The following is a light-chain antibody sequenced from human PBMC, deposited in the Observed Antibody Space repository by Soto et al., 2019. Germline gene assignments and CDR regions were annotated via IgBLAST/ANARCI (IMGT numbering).Light chain of an antibody. CDR1: QSISSW. J-gene: IGKJ4*01. CDR2: KAS. CDR3: QQYNSYPLT. V-gene: IGKV1-5*03. Sequence: GDRVTITCRASQSISSWLAWYQQKPGKAPKILIYKASTLERGVPSRFSGSESGTEFTLTITSLQPDDFATYYCQQYNSYPLTFGGGTKVEIK.